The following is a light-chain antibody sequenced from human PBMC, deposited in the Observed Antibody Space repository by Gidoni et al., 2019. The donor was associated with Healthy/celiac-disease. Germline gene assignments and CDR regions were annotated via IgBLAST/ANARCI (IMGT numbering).Light chain of an antibody. V-gene: IGKV1-9*01. J-gene: IGKJ5*01. Sequence: DIQLTQSPSFLSASVGDRVTITCRASQGISSYLAWYQQKPGKAPKLLIYAASTLQSGVPSRFSGSGSVTEFTLTISSLQPEDFATYYCQQLNSYPPITFXXXTRLEIK. CDR3: QQLNSYPPIT. CDR2: AAS. CDR1: QGISSY.